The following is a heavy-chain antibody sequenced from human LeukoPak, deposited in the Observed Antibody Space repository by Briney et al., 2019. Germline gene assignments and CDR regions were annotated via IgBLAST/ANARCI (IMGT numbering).Heavy chain of an antibody. CDR2: ISAYNSNT. J-gene: IGHJ6*03. Sequence: ASVKVSCKASGYTFTSYGISWVRQAPGQGLEWMGWISAYNSNTNYAQKLQGRVTMTTDTSTSTAYMELRSLRSDDTAVYYCATVGIAAAGTGYYYYMDVWGKGTTVTVSS. V-gene: IGHV1-18*01. CDR3: ATVGIAAAGTGYYYYMDV. D-gene: IGHD6-13*01. CDR1: GYTFTSYG.